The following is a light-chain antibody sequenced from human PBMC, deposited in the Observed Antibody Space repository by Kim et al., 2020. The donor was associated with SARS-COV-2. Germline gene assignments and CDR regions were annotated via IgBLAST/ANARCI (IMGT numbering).Light chain of an antibody. CDR3: SSFTSSHSYV. V-gene: IGLV2-14*03. Sequence: QSFTISCTGTSRDVGGYNYVTWYQQHPGKAPKLMIYDVNKRPSGVSNRFSGSKSGNTASLTISWLQSEDEADYYCSSFTSSHSYVFGTGTKVTVL. J-gene: IGLJ1*01. CDR1: SRDVGGYNY. CDR2: DVN.